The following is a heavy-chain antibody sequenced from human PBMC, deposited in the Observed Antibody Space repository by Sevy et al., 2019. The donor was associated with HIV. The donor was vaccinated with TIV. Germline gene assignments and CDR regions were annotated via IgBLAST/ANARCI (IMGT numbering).Heavy chain of an antibody. J-gene: IGHJ4*02. V-gene: IGHV4-4*07. CDR3: ARSIAAAGDFDY. D-gene: IGHD6-13*01. CDR1: GGSISSYY. CDR2: IYTSGST. Sequence: SETLSLTCTVSGGSISSYYWSWIRQPAGEGLEWIGRIYTSGSTNYNPSLKSRVTMSVDTSKNQFSLKLSSVTAADTAVYYCARSIAAAGDFDYWGQGTLVTVSS.